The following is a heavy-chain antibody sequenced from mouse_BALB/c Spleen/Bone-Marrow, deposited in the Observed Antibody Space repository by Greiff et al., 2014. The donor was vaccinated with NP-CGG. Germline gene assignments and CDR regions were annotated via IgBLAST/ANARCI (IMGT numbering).Heavy chain of an antibody. V-gene: IGHV5-4*02. CDR3: ARSGERYGAMDY. J-gene: IGHJ4*01. CDR2: ISDGGTYT. D-gene: IGHD1-1*02. CDR1: GFTFSDFY. Sequence: EVMLVESGGDLVKPGGSLKLSCAASGFTFSDFYMFWFRQTPEKRLEWVATISDGGTYTYYPDSVKGRFTISRDSAKNNLYLQMSSLKSEDTAMYYCARSGERYGAMDYWGQGTSVTVSS.